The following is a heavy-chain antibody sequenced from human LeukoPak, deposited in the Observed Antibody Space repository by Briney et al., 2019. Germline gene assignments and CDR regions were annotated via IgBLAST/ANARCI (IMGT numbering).Heavy chain of an antibody. CDR2: IKQDGSSK. J-gene: IGHJ6*03. CDR1: GFTFSDYW. D-gene: IGHD3-16*01. Sequence: PGGSLRLSCAASGFTFSDYWMSWVRQAPGKGLEWVANIKQDGSSKYYVDSVKGRFTISRDNAKNSLYLQMNSLRAEDMALYYCAKGGGGRLIYYYYMDVWGKGTTVTVSS. CDR3: AKGGGGRLIYYYYMDV. V-gene: IGHV3-7*03.